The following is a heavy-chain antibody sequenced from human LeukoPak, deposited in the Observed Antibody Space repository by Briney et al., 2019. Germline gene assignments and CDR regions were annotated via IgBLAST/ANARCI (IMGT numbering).Heavy chain of an antibody. CDR2: IYYSGST. D-gene: IGHD1-26*01. V-gene: IGHV4-59*01. J-gene: IGHJ3*02. CDR3: ARDREFSGSYPDAFDI. Sequence: SETLSLTCTVSGGSISSYYWGWIRQPPGKGLEGIGYIYYSGSTNYNPSLKSRVPMSVDTSKNQFSLKLRSVTAADTAVYYCARDREFSGSYPDAFDIWGQGRMVTVSS. CDR1: GGSISSYY.